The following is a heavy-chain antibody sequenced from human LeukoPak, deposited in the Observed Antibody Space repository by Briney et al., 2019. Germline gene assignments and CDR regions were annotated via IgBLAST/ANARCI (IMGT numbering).Heavy chain of an antibody. CDR2: NGSST. CDR3: ARVRPLDFWKPFDY. D-gene: IGHD3-3*01. CDR1: GFTFSSYW. J-gene: IGHJ4*02. V-gene: IGHV3-74*01. Sequence: GGSLRLSCAASGFTFSSYWMHWVRQAPGKGLVWVSRNGSSTPYADSVKGRFTISRDNAKNSLYLQMNSLRAEDTAVYYCARVRPLDFWKPFDYWGQGTLVTVSS.